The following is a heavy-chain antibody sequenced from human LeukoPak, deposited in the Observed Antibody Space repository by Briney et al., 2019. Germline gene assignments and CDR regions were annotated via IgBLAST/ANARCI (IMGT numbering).Heavy chain of an antibody. CDR1: GFTFSSYA. CDR3: ARDRGYYDSSGPGSY. Sequence: GGSLRLSCAASGFTFSSYAMHWVRQAPGKGLEWVAVISYDGSNKYYADSVKGRFTISRDNSKNTLYLQMNSLRAEDTAVYYCARDRGYYDSSGPGSYWGQGTLVTVSS. J-gene: IGHJ4*02. V-gene: IGHV3-30*04. CDR2: ISYDGSNK. D-gene: IGHD3-22*01.